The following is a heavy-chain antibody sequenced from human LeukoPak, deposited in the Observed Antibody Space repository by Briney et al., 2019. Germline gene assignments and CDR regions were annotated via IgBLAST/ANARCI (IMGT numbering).Heavy chain of an antibody. Sequence: SGPALVKPTQTLTLTCTFSGFSLSTSGMCVSWIRQPPGKALEWLARIDWDDDKYYSKSLKTRLTISKDTSKNQVVLTMTNMDLVDTATYYCARIAMSTSWFDPWGQGTLVTVSS. V-gene: IGHV2-70*11. CDR3: ARIAMSTSWFDP. D-gene: IGHD2-2*01. CDR1: GFSLSTSGMC. CDR2: IDWDDDK. J-gene: IGHJ5*02.